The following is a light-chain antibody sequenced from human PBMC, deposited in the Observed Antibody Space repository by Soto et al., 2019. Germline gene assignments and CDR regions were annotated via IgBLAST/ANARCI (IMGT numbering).Light chain of an antibody. CDR3: QRTYNVPPLT. CDR2: SAC. J-gene: IGKJ4*01. Sequence: PKLLIYSACNLQSGVPSRFSGSGSGTDFTLTISSLQPEDVATYYGQRTYNVPPLTFGGGTKVEIK. V-gene: IGKV1-27*01.